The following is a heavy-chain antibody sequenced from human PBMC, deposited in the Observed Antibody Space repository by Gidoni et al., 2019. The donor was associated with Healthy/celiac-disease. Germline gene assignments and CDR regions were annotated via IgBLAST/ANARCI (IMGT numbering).Heavy chain of an antibody. CDR2: IWYDGTNK. CDR1: GFAFSSDG. CDR3: ARDWAYYGALDY. Sequence: QVQVVESGGGVVQPGRYLTLSCAASGFAFSSDGMHWVRKAPGKGLELVAVIWYDGTNKYYADSVKGRFTISRDNSKNTLYLQMNSLRAEDTAMYYCARDWAYYGALDYWGQGTLVTVSS. V-gene: IGHV3-33*01. D-gene: IGHD3-10*01. J-gene: IGHJ4*02.